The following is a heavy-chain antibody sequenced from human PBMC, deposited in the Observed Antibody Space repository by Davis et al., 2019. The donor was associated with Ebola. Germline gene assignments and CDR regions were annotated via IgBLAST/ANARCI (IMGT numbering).Heavy chain of an antibody. Sequence: ASVKVSCKASGYTFSDYGISWVRQAPGQGLEWMGWIRTSNGETKLAQNLQGRVTMTTDRSTSTVYMDLRSLTSDDTAVYYCARDWDCSGGSCRNCFDPWGQGTQVIVSA. V-gene: IGHV1-18*01. CDR3: ARDWDCSGGSCRNCFDP. J-gene: IGHJ5*02. D-gene: IGHD2-15*01. CDR1: GYTFSDYG. CDR2: IRTSNGET.